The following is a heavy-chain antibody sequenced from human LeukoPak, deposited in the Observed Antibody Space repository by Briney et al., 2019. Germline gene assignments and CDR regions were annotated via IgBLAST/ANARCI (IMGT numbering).Heavy chain of an antibody. CDR1: GGSISSYY. Sequence: SETLSLTCTVSGGSISSYYWSWIRQPPGKGLEWIGYIYYSGSTYYNPSLKSRVTISVDRSKNQFSLKLSSVTAADTAVYYCARAPHAFDIWGQGTMVTVSS. CDR3: ARAPHAFDI. J-gene: IGHJ3*02. CDR2: IYYSGST. V-gene: IGHV4-59*12.